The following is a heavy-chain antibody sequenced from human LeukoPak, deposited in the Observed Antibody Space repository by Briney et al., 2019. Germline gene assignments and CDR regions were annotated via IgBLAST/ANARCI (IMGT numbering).Heavy chain of an antibody. Sequence: GASVKVSCKVSGYTLTELSMHWVRRAPGKGLEWMGGFDPEDGETIYAQKFQGRVTMTEDTSTDTAYMELSSLRSEDTAVYYCATDTEPYGSGSPDFDYWGQGTLVTVSS. CDR3: ATDTEPYGSGSPDFDY. V-gene: IGHV1-24*01. J-gene: IGHJ4*02. D-gene: IGHD3-10*01. CDR1: GYTLTELS. CDR2: FDPEDGET.